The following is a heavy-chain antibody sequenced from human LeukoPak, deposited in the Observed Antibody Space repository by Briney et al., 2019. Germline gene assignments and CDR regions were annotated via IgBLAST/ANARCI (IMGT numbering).Heavy chain of an antibody. CDR2: INPNSGGT. V-gene: IGHV1-2*02. J-gene: IGHJ5*02. CDR3: ARDGAYYYGSGSSPEFDP. Sequence: GASVKVSCKASGYSFTSHYMHWVRQAPGQGLEWMGWINPNSGGTNYAQKFQGRVTMTRDTSISTAYMELSRLRSDDTAVYYCARDGAYYYGSGSSPEFDPWGQGTLVTVSS. CDR1: GYSFTSHY. D-gene: IGHD3-10*01.